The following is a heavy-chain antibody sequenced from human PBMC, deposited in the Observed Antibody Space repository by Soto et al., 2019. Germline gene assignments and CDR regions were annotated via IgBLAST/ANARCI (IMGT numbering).Heavy chain of an antibody. D-gene: IGHD6-19*01. CDR3: ATNLAGAGVHYYGLDV. J-gene: IGHJ6*02. V-gene: IGHV4-38-2*01. CDR2: IYHSGST. CDR1: DYSIGTSYF. Sequence: SETLSLTCAVSDYSIGTSYFWVWIRQPPGKGLEWIGGIYHSGSTYYNTSLKSRVTISVDTSKNQFFLNLNSVTAADTAVYYCATNLAGAGVHYYGLDVWGQGTRVTVSS.